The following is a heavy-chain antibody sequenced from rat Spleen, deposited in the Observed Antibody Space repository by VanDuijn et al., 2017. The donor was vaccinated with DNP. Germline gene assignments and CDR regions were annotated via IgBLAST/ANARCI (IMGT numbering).Heavy chain of an antibody. V-gene: IGHV1-43*01. Sequence: QVQLRQSGAELAEPGSSVKISCKSSGYTFTVNYIGWIKQTTGQGLEYIGYIHTGSGGTSYREKFKGKATLTVDKSSSTAFMQLNSLTPDDSAVYYCSRSNYPDIRVFHYWGQGVMVTVSS. CDR3: SRSNYPDIRVFHY. CDR1: GYTFTVNY. J-gene: IGHJ2*01. D-gene: IGHD1-4*01. CDR2: IHTGSGGT.